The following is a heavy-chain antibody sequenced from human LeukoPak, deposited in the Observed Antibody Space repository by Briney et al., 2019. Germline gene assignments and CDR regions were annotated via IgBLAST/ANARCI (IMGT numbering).Heavy chain of an antibody. D-gene: IGHD3-16*01. CDR1: GFIFSYYA. CDR3: AKGGRDYYFYYMDV. J-gene: IGHJ6*03. Sequence: GGSLRLSCAASGFIFSYYAMSWVRQAPGKGLEWVSGVSGSGGSTYYADSVKGRFTISRDNSKNTLYLQMNSLRAEDTAVYYCAKGGRDYYFYYMDVWGKGTTVTVSS. V-gene: IGHV3-23*01. CDR2: VSGSGGST.